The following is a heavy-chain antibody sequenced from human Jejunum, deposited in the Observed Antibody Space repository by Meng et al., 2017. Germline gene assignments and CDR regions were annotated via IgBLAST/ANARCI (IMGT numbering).Heavy chain of an antibody. CDR2: IKSKSDGETT. CDR1: GFTFSHAW. Sequence: GESLKISCAASGFTFSHAWMSWVRQAPGKGLEWVGRIKSKSDGETTDYAAPVKGRFSISRDDSKNTLYLQMNSLKAEDTAVYYCVTDSRNFGYHWGRGTLVTGSS. V-gene: IGHV3-15*01. CDR3: VTDSRNFGYH. D-gene: IGHD3-9*01. J-gene: IGHJ5*02.